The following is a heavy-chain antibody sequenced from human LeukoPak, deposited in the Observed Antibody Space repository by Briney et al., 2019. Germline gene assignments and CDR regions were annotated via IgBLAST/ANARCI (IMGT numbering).Heavy chain of an antibody. CDR2: IYYSGNT. J-gene: IGHJ3*02. CDR1: GGSISSGDYY. CDR3: ARDYAFDI. V-gene: IGHV4-61*08. Sequence: SETLSLTCTVSGGSISSGDYYWSWIRQPPGKGLEWIGYIYYSGNTNYNPSLKSRVTISIDTSKNQFSLKLSSVTAADTAVYYCARDYAFDIWGQGTMVTVSS.